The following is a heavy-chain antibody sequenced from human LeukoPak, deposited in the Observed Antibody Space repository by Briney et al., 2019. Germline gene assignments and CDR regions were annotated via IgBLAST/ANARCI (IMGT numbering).Heavy chain of an antibody. CDR2: ISGSGGST. D-gene: IGHD6-19*01. J-gene: IGHJ4*02. CDR3: AKDHIAVAEFDY. CDR1: GFTFNNYA. V-gene: IGHV3-23*01. Sequence: GGSLRLSCAASGFTFNNYAMSWFRQTPGKGLEWVSAISGSGGSTYYADSVKGRFTISRDNSKNTLYLQMNSLRAEDTAVYYCAKDHIAVAEFDYWGQGTLVTVSS.